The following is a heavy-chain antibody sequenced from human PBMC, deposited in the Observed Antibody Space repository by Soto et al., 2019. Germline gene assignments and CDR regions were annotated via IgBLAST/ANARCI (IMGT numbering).Heavy chain of an antibody. CDR1: GDSITRGDYY. D-gene: IGHD6-13*01. J-gene: IGHJ4*02. CDR2: IYYSGST. V-gene: IGHV4-61*08. Sequence: SETLSLTCTVSGDSITRGDYYSSWIRQPPGKGLEWIGYIYYSGSTNYNPSLKTRVTISVDTSKNQFSLKLNSVTAADTAVYYCTSGVIAAAGTDYWGQGTLVTVSS. CDR3: TSGVIAAAGTDY.